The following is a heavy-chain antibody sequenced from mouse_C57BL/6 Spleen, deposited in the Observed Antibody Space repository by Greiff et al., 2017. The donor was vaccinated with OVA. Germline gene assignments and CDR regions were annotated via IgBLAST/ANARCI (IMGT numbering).Heavy chain of an antibody. CDR2: IYPGSGST. D-gene: IGHD3-2*02. CDR3: AREGDSSGYVDY. CDR1: GYTFTSYW. J-gene: IGHJ2*01. Sequence: VQLQQPGAELVKPGASVKMSCKASGYTFTSYWITWVKQRPGQGLEGIGDIYPGSGSTNYNAKFKSKATLTVDTSSSTAYMQLSSLTSEHSAVYYCAREGDSSGYVDYWGQGTTLTVSS. V-gene: IGHV1-55*01.